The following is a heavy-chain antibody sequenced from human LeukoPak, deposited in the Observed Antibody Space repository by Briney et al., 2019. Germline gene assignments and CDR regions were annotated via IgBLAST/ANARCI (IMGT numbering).Heavy chain of an antibody. J-gene: IGHJ6*03. CDR2: INHSGST. CDR1: GGSFSGYY. CDR3: ARGRYGKYSSSPKLYYYYYYYMDV. Sequence: SETLSLTCAVYGGSFSGYYWSWIRQPPGKGLEWIGEINHSGSTNYNPSLKSRVTISVDTSKNQFSLKLSSVTAADTAVYYCARGRYGKYSSSPKLYYYYYYYMDVWGKGTTVTVSS. V-gene: IGHV4-34*01. D-gene: IGHD6-6*01.